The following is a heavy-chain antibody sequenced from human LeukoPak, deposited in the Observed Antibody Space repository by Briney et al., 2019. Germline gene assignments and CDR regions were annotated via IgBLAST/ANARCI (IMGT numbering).Heavy chain of an antibody. V-gene: IGHV4-4*07. CDR1: GGSISSYY. D-gene: IGHD3-3*01. CDR2: TYTSGST. CDR3: ARDTLYYDFWSGYPPKNWFDP. J-gene: IGHJ5*02. Sequence: SETLSLTCTVSGGSISSYYWSWIRQPAGKGLEWIGRTYTSGSTNYNPSLKSRVTMSVDTSKNQFSLKLSSVTAADTAVYYCARDTLYYDFWSGYPPKNWFDPWGQGTLVTVSS.